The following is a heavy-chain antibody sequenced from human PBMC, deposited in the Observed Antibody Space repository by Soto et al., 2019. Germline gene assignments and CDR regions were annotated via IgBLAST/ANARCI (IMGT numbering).Heavy chain of an antibody. J-gene: IGHJ4*02. CDR1: GFTFSGSA. Sequence: GGSLRLSCAASGFTFSGSAMHWVRQASGKGLEWVGRIRSKANSYATAYAASVKGRFTISRDDSKNTAYLQMNSLKTEDTAVYYCTRGEAAAASIAVAGFFDYWGQGTLVTVSS. CDR2: IRSKANSYAT. D-gene: IGHD6-19*01. V-gene: IGHV3-73*01. CDR3: TRGEAAAASIAVAGFFDY.